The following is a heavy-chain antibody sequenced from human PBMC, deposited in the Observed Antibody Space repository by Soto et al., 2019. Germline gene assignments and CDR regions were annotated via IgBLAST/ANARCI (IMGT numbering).Heavy chain of an antibody. Sequence: QVQLVQSGAEVKKPGASVKVSCKASGYTFTSHKINWVRQATGQGLEWMGWMDPDSGKTAYVHKFQGRVTMTRNTSIGTAYMELNSLTSEDTAMYYCARQHADYWGGFNCFDPWGQGTLVNVSS. CDR2: MDPDSGKT. CDR1: GYTFTSHK. J-gene: IGHJ5*02. V-gene: IGHV1-8*01. CDR3: ARQHADYWGGFNCFDP. D-gene: IGHD3-3*01.